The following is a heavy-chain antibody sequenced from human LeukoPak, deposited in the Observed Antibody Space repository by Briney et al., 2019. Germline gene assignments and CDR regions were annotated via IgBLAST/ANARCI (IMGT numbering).Heavy chain of an antibody. V-gene: IGHV3-11*04. CDR3: ARDGGSSWYFDY. Sequence: GGSLRLSCAASGFTFSDYYMSWIRQAPGKGLECVSYIRSSGNTTYHADSVKGRFTISRDNAKNSLYLQMSSLRAEDTAVYYCARDGGSSWYFDYWGQGTLVTVSS. CDR1: GFTFSDYY. J-gene: IGHJ4*02. D-gene: IGHD6-13*01. CDR2: IRSSGNTT.